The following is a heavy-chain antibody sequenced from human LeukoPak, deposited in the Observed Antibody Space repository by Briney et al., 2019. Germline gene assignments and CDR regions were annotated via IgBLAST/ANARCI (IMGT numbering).Heavy chain of an antibody. D-gene: IGHD2-15*01. CDR1: GGSVSSSSYY. CDR2: IYYSGST. J-gene: IGHJ3*02. Sequence: SETLSLTCTVSGGSVSSSSYYWGWIRQPPGKGLEWIGSIYYSGSTYYNPSLKSRVTISVDTSKNQFSLKLSSVTAADTAVYYCARDWGSLRAFDIWGQGTMVTVSS. V-gene: IGHV4-39*07. CDR3: ARDWGSLRAFDI.